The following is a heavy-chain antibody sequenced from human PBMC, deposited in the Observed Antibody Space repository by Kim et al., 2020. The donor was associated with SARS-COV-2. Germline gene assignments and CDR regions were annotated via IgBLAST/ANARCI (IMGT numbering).Heavy chain of an antibody. V-gene: IGHV1-18*01. D-gene: IGHD2-21*02. CDR2: IAPYNGDT. J-gene: IGHJ4*02. Sequence: ASVKVSCKTSGFDFTMYNITWVRHAPGQGLEWMGWIAPYNGDTKQGQKFQGRLSLTTDTSTNTAYLELTSLRSDDTAIYYCAREVTHWGQGTLVTVSS. CDR1: GFDFTMYN. CDR3: AREVTH.